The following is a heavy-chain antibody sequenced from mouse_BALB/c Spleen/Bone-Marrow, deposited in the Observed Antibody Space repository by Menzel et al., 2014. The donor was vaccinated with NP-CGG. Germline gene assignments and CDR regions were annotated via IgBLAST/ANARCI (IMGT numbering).Heavy chain of an antibody. CDR2: IYPGDGDT. Sequence: QVQLQQSGPELVRPGPSVTISCESSGYVFTTYWINWVKQRPGQGPEWIGQIYPGDGDTYYNGKFKDKATLTADKSSNTAFMQHSSLTSEDSAVYFCARSGISVDYWGQGTTLTVSS. CDR1: GYVFTTYW. CDR3: ARSGISVDY. J-gene: IGHJ2*01. V-gene: IGHV1-80*01.